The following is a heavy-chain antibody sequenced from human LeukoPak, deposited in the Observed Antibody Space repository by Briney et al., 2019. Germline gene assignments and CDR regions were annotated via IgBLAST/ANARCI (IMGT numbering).Heavy chain of an antibody. CDR1: GFTFSSYA. CDR3: AKDGRSRDYPYYFDY. V-gene: IGHV3-23*01. CDR2: TSGSGGNT. J-gene: IGHJ4*02. D-gene: IGHD4-11*01. Sequence: GGXLRLSCAAYGFTFSSYAMSWVRQAPGKXLEWVSATSGSGGNTYYADSVKGRFTISRDNSRNTLFLQMDSLRGEDTAVYYCAKDGRSRDYPYYFDYWGQGTLVTVSS.